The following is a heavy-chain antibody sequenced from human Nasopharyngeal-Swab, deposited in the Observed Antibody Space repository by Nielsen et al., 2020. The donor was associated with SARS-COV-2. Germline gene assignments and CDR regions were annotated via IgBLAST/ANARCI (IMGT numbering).Heavy chain of an antibody. J-gene: IGHJ6*03. D-gene: IGHD3-10*01. CDR1: GYTFTSYY. CDR2: INPSGGST. Sequence: ASVKVSCKASGYTFTSYYMHWVRQAPGQGLEWMGIINPSGGSTSYAQKFQGRVTMTRDTSTSTVYMELSSLRSEDTAVYYCARVIYRTYYYGSGSYTHYYYYMDVWGKGTTVTVSS. CDR3: ARVIYRTYYYGSGSYTHYYYYMDV. V-gene: IGHV1-46*01.